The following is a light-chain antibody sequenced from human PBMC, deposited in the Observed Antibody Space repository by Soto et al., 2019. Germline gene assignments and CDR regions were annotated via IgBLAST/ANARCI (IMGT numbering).Light chain of an antibody. Sequence: QSVLTQPPSVSAAPGQTVTISCSGSGSNIGSNSVSWYQQVPGTAPKLLIYDNNKRPSGIPDRFSGSKSGTSATLGITGLQTGDEADYYCGTWDSSLSAWVFGGGTKVTVL. J-gene: IGLJ3*02. CDR2: DNN. CDR1: GSNIGSNS. CDR3: GTWDSSLSAWV. V-gene: IGLV1-51*01.